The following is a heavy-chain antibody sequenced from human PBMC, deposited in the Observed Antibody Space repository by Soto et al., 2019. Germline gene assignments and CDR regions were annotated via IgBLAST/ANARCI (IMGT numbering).Heavy chain of an antibody. J-gene: IGHJ4*01. D-gene: IGHD2-15*01. V-gene: IGHV3-7*01. CDR2: INEDGSEK. CDR1: GVVDNFW. CDR3: RLGHYSNL. Sequence: GGSLRLSCEVSGVVDNFWMSWVRQAPGKGLEWVANINEDGSEKFYVESVKGRFTISRDTAKNSASLQMNSLRAEDTALYYCRLGHYSNLWVQGTLVTVSS.